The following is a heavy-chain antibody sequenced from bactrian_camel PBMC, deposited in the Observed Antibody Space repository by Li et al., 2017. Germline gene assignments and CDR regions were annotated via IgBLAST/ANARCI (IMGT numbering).Heavy chain of an antibody. CDR2: IGSDGTT. V-gene: IGHV3S55*01. D-gene: IGHD1*01. Sequence: HVQLVESGGGSVEAGGSLNVSCVASGVTRNAYCIGWFLQAPGKEREAVASIGSDGTTKYADAVKGRFTISLDNAENTLYLQMNNLKPEVTAMYHCGADWRDCATLDGTRNSWDYRSQGTQVTVS. CDR1: GVTRNAYC. CDR3: GADWRDCATLDGTRNSWDY. J-gene: IGHJ4*01.